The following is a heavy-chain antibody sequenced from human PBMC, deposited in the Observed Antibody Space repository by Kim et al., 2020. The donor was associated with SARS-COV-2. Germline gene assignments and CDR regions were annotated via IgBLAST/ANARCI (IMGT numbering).Heavy chain of an antibody. CDR2: ISGSGSNA. CDR3: ARAARGVIIYHYFDF. V-gene: IGHV3-23*01. Sequence: GGSLRLSCAASGFTFNSYAMNWVRQAPGKGLEWVSTISGSGSNAYYADSAKGRFTISRDNSKNTLYLQMNSLRAEDTAVYYCARAARGVIIYHYFDFWGQGTLVTVSS. J-gene: IGHJ4*02. CDR1: GFTFNSYA. D-gene: IGHD3-10*01.